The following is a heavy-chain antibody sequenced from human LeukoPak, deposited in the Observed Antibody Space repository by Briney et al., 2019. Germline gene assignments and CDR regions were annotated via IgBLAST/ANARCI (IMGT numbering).Heavy chain of an antibody. J-gene: IGHJ4*02. V-gene: IGHV3-30*02. D-gene: IGHD1-26*01. CDR3: AKERSGCFDY. CDR2: IRYDGSNQ. Sequence: PGGSLRLSCAVSGFTFSNYVMHWVRQAPGRGLEWVAFIRYDGSNQYYADSVKGRFTISRDNSKNTLYLQMNSLRAEDTAVYYCAKERSGCFDYWGQGTLVTVSS. CDR1: GFTFSNYV.